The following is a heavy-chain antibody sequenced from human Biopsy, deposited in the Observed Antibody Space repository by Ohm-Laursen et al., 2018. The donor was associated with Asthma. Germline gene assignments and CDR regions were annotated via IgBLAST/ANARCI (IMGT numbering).Heavy chain of an antibody. D-gene: IGHD3-16*01. CDR3: TRSLGYSRYYGIDF. J-gene: IGHJ4*02. CDR1: GYTFNSAG. CDR2: ISVYNGKT. V-gene: IGHV1-18*01. Sequence: ASVNASCKTSGYTFNSAGITWVRQAPGQGLEWLGWISVYNGKTKVAQKLQDRVTMITDTSTSTAYMELRSLRSDDTAVYFCTRSLGYSRYYGIDFWGQGTPVTVSP.